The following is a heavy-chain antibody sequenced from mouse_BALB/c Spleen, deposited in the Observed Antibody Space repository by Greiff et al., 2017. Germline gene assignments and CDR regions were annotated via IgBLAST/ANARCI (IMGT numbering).Heavy chain of an antibody. CDR2: IYPGSGNT. Sequence: VQLKESGAELARPGASVKLSCKASGYTFTDYYINWVKQRTGQGLEWIGEIYPGSGNTYYNEKFKGKATLTADKSSSTAYMQLSSLTSEDSAVYFCAKIEVRRYAMDYWGQGTSVTVSS. CDR3: AKIEVRRYAMDY. V-gene: IGHV1-77*01. D-gene: IGHD2-14*01. J-gene: IGHJ4*01. CDR1: GYTFTDYY.